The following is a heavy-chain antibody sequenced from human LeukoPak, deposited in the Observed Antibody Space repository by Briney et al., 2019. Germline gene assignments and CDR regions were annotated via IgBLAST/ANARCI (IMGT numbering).Heavy chain of an antibody. CDR1: GFTFSSYA. V-gene: IGHV3-23*01. D-gene: IGHD2-15*01. CDR2: IGGGGSRT. Sequence: GGSLRLSCAASGFTFSSYAMSWVRQAPGKSREWVSGIGGGGSRTYYADSVKGRFTISRDNSKNTLYLQMNSLRAEDTAVYYCAKVSYCSGGSCYPLFDYWGQGTLVTVSS. CDR3: AKVSYCSGGSCYPLFDY. J-gene: IGHJ4*02.